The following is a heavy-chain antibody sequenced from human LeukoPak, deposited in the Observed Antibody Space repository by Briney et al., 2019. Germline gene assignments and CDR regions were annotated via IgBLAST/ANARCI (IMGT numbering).Heavy chain of an antibody. CDR3: ARGGGCSGGSCCRPFDY. V-gene: IGHV4-30-2*01. Sequence: SETLSLTCAVSGGSISSGGYSWSWIRQPPGKGLEWIGYIYHSGSTYYNPSLKSRVTISVDRSKNQFSLKLSSVTAADTAVYYCARGGGCSGGSCCRPFDYWGQGTLVTVPS. D-gene: IGHD2-15*01. CDR2: IYHSGST. CDR1: GGSISSGGYS. J-gene: IGHJ4*02.